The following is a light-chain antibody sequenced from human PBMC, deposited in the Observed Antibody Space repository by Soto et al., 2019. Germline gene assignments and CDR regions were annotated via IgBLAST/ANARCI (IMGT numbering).Light chain of an antibody. J-gene: IGKJ1*01. V-gene: IGKV1-39*02. CDR1: QYISSY. CDR2: AAS. Sequence: DIQMTQSPASLSASVVDRVTITCRASQYISSYLNWYQQKPGKAPKVLIYAASTLQGGVPSRFSGSGSGTDFTLTISRLEPEDFAVYYCQKYGSSPRTFGQGTKVDIK. CDR3: QKYGSSPRT.